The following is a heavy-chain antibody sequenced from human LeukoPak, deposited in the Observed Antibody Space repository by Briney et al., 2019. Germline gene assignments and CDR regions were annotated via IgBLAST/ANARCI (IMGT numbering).Heavy chain of an antibody. CDR1: VGTYSSYA. D-gene: IGHD6-19*01. CDR3: ARDRIAVAGTVLDY. CDR2: IIPIFGTA. J-gene: IGHJ4*02. Sequence: GASVKVSCKASVGTYSSYAICWVRQAPGQGLEWMGGIIPIFGTANYAQKFQGRVTITADESTSTAYMELSSLRSEDTAVYYCARDRIAVAGTVLDYWGQGTLVTVSS. V-gene: IGHV1-69*13.